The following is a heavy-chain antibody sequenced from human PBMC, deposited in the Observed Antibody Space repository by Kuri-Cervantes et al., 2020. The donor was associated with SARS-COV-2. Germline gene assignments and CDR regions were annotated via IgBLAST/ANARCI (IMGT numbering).Heavy chain of an antibody. CDR1: GFTFSSYS. V-gene: IGHV3-21*01. D-gene: IGHD6-6*01. CDR3: ARGGLGGQLVDGMDV. J-gene: IGHJ6*02. CDR2: ISSSSYI. Sequence: LSLTCAASGFTFSSYSMNWVRQAPGKGLEWVSSISSSSYIYYADSVKGRFTISRDNAKNSLYLQMNSLRAEDTAVYYCARGGLGGQLVDGMDVWGQGTTVTVSS.